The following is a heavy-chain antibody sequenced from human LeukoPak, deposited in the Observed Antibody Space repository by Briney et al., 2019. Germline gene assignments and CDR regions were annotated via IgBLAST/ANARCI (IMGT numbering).Heavy chain of an antibody. V-gene: IGHV3-23*01. CDR2: ISRSGGST. CDR1: GFTFXNXX. CDR3: AKSPRLDGXYXMDV. J-gene: IGHJ6*02. Sequence: RLSXAASGFTFXNXXLSWVRXXPGXGXEWXXXISRSGGSTYYADSVKGRFTISRDNSKNTLYLHMNSLRAEDTALYYCAKSPRLDGXYXMDVWGQGTTXXVSS.